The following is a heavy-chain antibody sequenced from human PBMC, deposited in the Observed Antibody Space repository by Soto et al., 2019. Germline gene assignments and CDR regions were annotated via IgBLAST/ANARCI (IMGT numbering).Heavy chain of an antibody. V-gene: IGHV4-39*01. CDR3: ARDYDSSGDY. D-gene: IGHD3-22*01. Sequence: QLQLQESGPGLVKPSETLSLTCTVSGGSISTSSYYWGWIRQPPGKGLEWIGSIYYSGSTYYNPSLMSRVTISVDTSKNQFSLKLSSVTAADTAVYYCARDYDSSGDYWGQGTLVTVSS. CDR2: IYYSGST. CDR1: GGSISTSSYY. J-gene: IGHJ4*02.